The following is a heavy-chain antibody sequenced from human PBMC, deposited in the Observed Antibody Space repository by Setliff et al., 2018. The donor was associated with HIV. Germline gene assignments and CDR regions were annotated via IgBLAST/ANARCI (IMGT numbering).Heavy chain of an antibody. CDR1: GGSFNTYG. CDR2: ISAYNGNT. CDR3: AKEYHTEATGRRLANYFDY. Sequence: GASVKVSCKASGGSFNTYGIHWVRQAPGQGLEWMGGISAYNGNTNYAQKLQGRVSMTSDTSTSTVYMEMSNLRSEDTAIYYCAKEYHTEATGRRLANYFDYWGQGTLVTVSS. D-gene: IGHD6-13*01. J-gene: IGHJ4*02. V-gene: IGHV1-18*01.